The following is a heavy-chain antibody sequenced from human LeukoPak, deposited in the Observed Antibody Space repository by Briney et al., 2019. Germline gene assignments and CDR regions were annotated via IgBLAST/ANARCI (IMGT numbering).Heavy chain of an antibody. V-gene: IGHV3-23*01. Sequence: GGSLRLSCAASGFTFSTYAMTWVRQAPGKGLEWVSGISNSGSSTYYSDSVKGRFTISRDNSKNTLDLQMSSLRAEDTAIYYCTKLEYGDYVTGAFDIWGQGTMVTVSS. CDR1: GFTFSTYA. CDR2: ISNSGSST. CDR3: TKLEYGDYVTGAFDI. J-gene: IGHJ3*02. D-gene: IGHD4-17*01.